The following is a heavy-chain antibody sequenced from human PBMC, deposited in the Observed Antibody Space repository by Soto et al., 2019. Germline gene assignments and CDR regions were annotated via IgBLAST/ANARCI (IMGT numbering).Heavy chain of an antibody. V-gene: IGHV1-24*01. D-gene: IGHD5-18*01. J-gene: IGHJ4*02. CDR3: ATLIQLWPGHYFDY. CDR1: GYTLTELS. CDR2: CDPEDGET. Sequence: AGSVQVSYQVSGYTLTELSMHWVRQAPGKGLEWMGGCDPEDGETIYAQKLQGRVTMTDDTSTNTAYMELSSLISEDTAVYYCATLIQLWPGHYFDYWGQGTLVIVSS.